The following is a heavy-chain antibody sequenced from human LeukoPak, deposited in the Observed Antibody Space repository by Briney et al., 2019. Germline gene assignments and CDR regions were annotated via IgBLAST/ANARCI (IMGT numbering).Heavy chain of an antibody. Sequence: SQTLSLTCAVSGGSISSGGYSWSWIRQPPGKGLEWIGYIYYSGSTYYNPSLKSRVTISADTSKNQFSLKLSSVTAADTAVYYCARGDGYSSAIDYWGQGTLVTVSS. D-gene: IGHD5-24*01. CDR1: GGSISSGGYS. CDR3: ARGDGYSSAIDY. CDR2: IYYSGST. J-gene: IGHJ4*02. V-gene: IGHV4-31*11.